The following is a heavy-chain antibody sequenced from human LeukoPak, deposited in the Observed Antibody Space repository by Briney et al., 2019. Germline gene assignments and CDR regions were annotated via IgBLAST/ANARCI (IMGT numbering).Heavy chain of an antibody. V-gene: IGHV4-31*03. J-gene: IGHJ6*02. CDR2: IYYSGST. CDR3: ARDIVGGSGSGSMDV. CDR1: GGSMSSGGYY. Sequence: SETLSLTCTVSGGSMSSGGYYWSWIRQHPGKGLEWIGYIYYSGSTYYNPSLKSRVTISVDTSKNQFSLNLSSATAADTAVYYCARDIVGGSGSGSMDVWGQGTTVTVSS. D-gene: IGHD3-10*01.